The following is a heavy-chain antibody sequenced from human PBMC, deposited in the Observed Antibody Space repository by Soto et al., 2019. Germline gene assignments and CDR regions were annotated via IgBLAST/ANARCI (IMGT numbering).Heavy chain of an antibody. J-gene: IGHJ6*02. CDR1: GGSISSGDYY. V-gene: IGHV4-30-4*01. CDR3: ARLPLVERVYGMDV. Sequence: SETLSLTCTVSGGSISSGDYYWSWLRQPPGKGLEWIGYIYYSGSTYYNPSLKSRVTISVDTSKNQFSLKLSSVTAADTAVYYCARLPLVERVYGMDVWGQGTTVTVSS. D-gene: IGHD1-1*01. CDR2: IYYSGST.